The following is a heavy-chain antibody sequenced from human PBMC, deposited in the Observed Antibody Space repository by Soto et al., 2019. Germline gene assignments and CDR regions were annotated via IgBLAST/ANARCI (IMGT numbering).Heavy chain of an antibody. CDR1: GFSFDRYA. J-gene: IGHJ4*01. D-gene: IGHD5-12*01. Sequence: SLRLSCAASGFSFDRYAMHWVRQVPGRGLEWVAGLNWRGDNIAYADSVKGRFTISRDNAKHSLFLQMDSLRPEDTAQYYCAKDRYDLSWYEVALAYWGHGIPVTVSS. CDR3: AKDRYDLSWYEVALAY. CDR2: LNWRGDNI. V-gene: IGHV3-9*01.